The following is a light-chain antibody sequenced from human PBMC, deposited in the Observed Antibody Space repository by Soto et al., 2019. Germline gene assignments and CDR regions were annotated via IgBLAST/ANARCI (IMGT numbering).Light chain of an antibody. CDR2: AAS. CDR1: QGISSY. Sequence: DIQLNRSPSFLAASVGDRVTITCRASQGISSYLAWYQQRPGKAPKLLIYAASTLQSGVPSRFSGSGSGTEVTLTISSLQPEDFASYYCQQLNSFPLTFGGGTKVEIK. J-gene: IGKJ4*01. CDR3: QQLNSFPLT. V-gene: IGKV1-9*01.